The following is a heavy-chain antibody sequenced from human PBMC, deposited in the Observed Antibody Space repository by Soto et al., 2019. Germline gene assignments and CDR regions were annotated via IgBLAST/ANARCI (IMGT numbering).Heavy chain of an antibody. V-gene: IGHV3-23*01. J-gene: IGHJ4*02. CDR1: GFTVSSYA. CDR2: ISVGGGNT. Sequence: PGGSLRLSCAASGFTVSSYAMSWVRQAPGKGLEWVSGISVGGGNTYYADSVKGRFTISRDNSKNTLYLQMNSLRAEDTAVYYCANGKGSGTSYWGQGTLVTVSS. CDR3: ANGKGSGTSY. D-gene: IGHD6-19*01.